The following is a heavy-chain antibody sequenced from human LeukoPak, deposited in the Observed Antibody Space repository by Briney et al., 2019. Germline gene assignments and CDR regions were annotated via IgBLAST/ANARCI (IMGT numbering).Heavy chain of an antibody. V-gene: IGHV1-69*05. D-gene: IGHD4-23*01. Sequence: ASVTVSCKASGGTFSSYAISWVRQTPGQGLEWMGGIIPIFGTANYAQKFQGRVTITTDESTSTAYMELSSLRSEDTAVYYCAKGRGNSGIDYYYYMEVWGKGTTVTVSS. CDR1: GGTFSSYA. CDR3: AKGRGNSGIDYYYYMEV. CDR2: IIPIFGTA. J-gene: IGHJ6*03.